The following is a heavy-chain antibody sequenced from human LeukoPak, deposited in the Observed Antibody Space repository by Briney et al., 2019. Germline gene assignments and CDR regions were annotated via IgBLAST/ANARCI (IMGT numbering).Heavy chain of an antibody. J-gene: IGHJ4*02. CDR3: ARVSTGSEYFDY. Sequence: PGGSLRLSCAASGFTFSSYEMNWVRQAPGKGLEWVSYISRSGSTIFSADSVKGRFTTSRDNAKNSLFLKMNSLRAEDTAVYYCARVSTGSEYFDYWGQGTLVTVSS. CDR1: GFTFSSYE. V-gene: IGHV3-48*03. CDR2: ISRSGSTI.